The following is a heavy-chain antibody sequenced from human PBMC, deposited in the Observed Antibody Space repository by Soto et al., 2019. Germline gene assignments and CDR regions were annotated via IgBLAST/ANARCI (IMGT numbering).Heavy chain of an antibody. CDR1: GGSLSSSY. CDR3: ARANSGSYYFFD. Sequence: SETLSLTCSVSGGSLSSSYWSWIRQPPGKALEWLGFIHHSGSTNYNPSLQGRVTISLATSKKQFSLILSSVTAADTAVYYCARANSGSYYFFDWGQGTPVTVSS. V-gene: IGHV4-59*13. CDR2: IHHSGST. J-gene: IGHJ4*02. D-gene: IGHD1-26*01.